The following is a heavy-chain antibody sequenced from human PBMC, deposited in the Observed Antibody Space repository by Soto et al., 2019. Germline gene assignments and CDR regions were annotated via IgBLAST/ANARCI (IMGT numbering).Heavy chain of an antibody. CDR3: ARSGYSYGPNPLLY. V-gene: IGHV4-31*03. D-gene: IGHD5-18*01. CDR1: GGSISSGGYY. J-gene: IGHJ4*02. Sequence: QVQLQESGPGLVKPSQTLSLTCTVSGGSISSGGYYWSWIRQHPGNGLEWIGYIYYSGSTYYNPYLKSRVTISVDTSKNQFSLKLSSVTAADTDVYYCARSGYSYGPNPLLYWGQGTLVTVSS. CDR2: IYYSGST.